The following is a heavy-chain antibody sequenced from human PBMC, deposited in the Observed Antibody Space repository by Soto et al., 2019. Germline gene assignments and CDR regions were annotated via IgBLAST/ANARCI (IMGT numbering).Heavy chain of an antibody. Sequence: QVQLVESGGGVVQPGRSLRLSCTASGFTFSRYGMHWVRQAPGKGLEWVGIIWYDGGNKYYADSVKGRFTISRDNSKNTLYLQMNSLRAEDTAVYYCARDKFLLSYWGQGTLVTVSS. CDR2: IWYDGGNK. V-gene: IGHV3-33*01. D-gene: IGHD2-15*01. J-gene: IGHJ4*02. CDR3: ARDKFLLSY. CDR1: GFTFSRYG.